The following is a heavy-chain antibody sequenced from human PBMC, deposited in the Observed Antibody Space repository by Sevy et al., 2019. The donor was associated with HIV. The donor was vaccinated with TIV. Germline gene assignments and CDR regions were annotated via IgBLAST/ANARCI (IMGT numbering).Heavy chain of an antibody. D-gene: IGHD3-22*01. CDR1: GYTFTGYY. J-gene: IGHJ5*02. Sequence: ASVKVSCKASGYTFTGYYMHWVRQAPGQGLEWMGWINPNSGGTNYAQKFQGRVTMTRDTSISTAYMELSRLRSDDTAVYYCASYGTYYYDSSALYPWGQGTLVTVSS. CDR2: INPNSGGT. V-gene: IGHV1-2*02. CDR3: ASYGTYYYDSSALYP.